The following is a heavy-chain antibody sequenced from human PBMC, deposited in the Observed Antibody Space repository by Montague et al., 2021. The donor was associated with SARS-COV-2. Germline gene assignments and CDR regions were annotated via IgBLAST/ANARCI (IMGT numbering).Heavy chain of an antibody. Sequence: SLRLSCSASGFSFNNYVMHWVRQAPGKGLESVPAISSSGGNTFYANSVKGRFTISRDNSKNTLYLQMGSLRVEDMAVYYCAREITMVRGVYPRHDAFDIWGQGTMVTVSS. J-gene: IGHJ3*02. D-gene: IGHD3-10*01. CDR1: GFSFNNYV. CDR3: AREITMVRGVYPRHDAFDI. V-gene: IGHV3-64*01. CDR2: ISSSGGNT.